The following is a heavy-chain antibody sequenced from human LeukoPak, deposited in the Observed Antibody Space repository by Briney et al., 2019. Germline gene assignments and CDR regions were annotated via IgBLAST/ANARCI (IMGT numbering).Heavy chain of an antibody. V-gene: IGHV4-39*07. CDR3: ARRVGYSSSRFDP. CDR1: GGSISSSSYY. D-gene: IGHD6-13*01. CDR2: INHSGST. J-gene: IGHJ5*02. Sequence: SSETLSLTCTVSGGSISSSSYYWGWIRQPPGKGLEWIGEINHSGSTNYNPSLKSRVTISVDTSKNQFSLKLSSVTAADTAVYYCARRVGYSSSRFDPWGQGTLVTVSS.